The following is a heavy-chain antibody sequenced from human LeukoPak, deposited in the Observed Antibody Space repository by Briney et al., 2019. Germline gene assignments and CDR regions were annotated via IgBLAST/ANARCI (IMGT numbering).Heavy chain of an antibody. J-gene: IGHJ6*03. D-gene: IGHD3-22*01. Sequence: SETLSLTCTVSGGSISSHYWSWIRQPPGKGLEWIGYIYYSGSTNYNPSLKSRVTISVDTSKDQFSLKLSSVTAADTAVYYCARVYYDYYYYYMDVWGKGTTVTVSS. CDR3: ARVYYDYYYYYMDV. CDR1: GGSISSHY. V-gene: IGHV4-59*11. CDR2: IYYSGST.